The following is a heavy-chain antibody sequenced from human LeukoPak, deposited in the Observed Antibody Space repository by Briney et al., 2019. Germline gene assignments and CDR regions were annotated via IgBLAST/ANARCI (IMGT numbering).Heavy chain of an antibody. J-gene: IGHJ4*02. CDR3: ARLGFCRGDNCLDDY. V-gene: IGHV4-39*01. D-gene: IGHD2-15*01. CDR1: GGSISSSSYY. Sequence: PSETLSLTCTVSGGSISSSSYYWGWIRQPPGKGLEWIGSIHYSGNTYYNPSLKSRVTISVDTSKNQFSLKLSSVTATDTAVYYCARLGFCRGDNCLDDYWGQGTLVTVSS. CDR2: IHYSGNT.